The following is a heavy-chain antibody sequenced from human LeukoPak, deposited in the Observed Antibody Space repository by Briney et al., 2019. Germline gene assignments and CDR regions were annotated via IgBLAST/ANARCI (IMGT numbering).Heavy chain of an antibody. CDR3: AKFPYGDYVHY. V-gene: IGHV3-7*05. CDR2: IKGDGSEK. D-gene: IGHD4-17*01. CDR1: GFTFSSFW. Sequence: GGSLGLSCAASGFTFSSFWMSWVRQAPGKGLECVANIKGDGSEKYHVDSVKGRFTISRDNAKNSLYLQMNSLRVEDTAVYYCAKFPYGDYVHYWGQGTLVTVSS. J-gene: IGHJ4*02.